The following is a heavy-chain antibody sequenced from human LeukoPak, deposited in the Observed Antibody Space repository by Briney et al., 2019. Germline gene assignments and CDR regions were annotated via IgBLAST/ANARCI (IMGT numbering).Heavy chain of an antibody. V-gene: IGHV3-7*01. D-gene: IGHD1-1*01. CDR1: GFTFSEAW. CDR2: IKADGSEE. CDR3: ATYTNWVAGDV. Sequence: GGSLRLSCAASGFTFSEAWMSWVRQAPGQGPEWVAAIKADGSEEDYVDSVKGRFTISRDNAKNSLYLQMNSLRVEDTAVYYCATYTNWVAGDVWGQGTTVSVSS. J-gene: IGHJ6*02.